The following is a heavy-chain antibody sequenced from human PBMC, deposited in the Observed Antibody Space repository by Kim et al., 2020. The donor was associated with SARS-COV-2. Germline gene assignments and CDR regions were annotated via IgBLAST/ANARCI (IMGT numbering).Heavy chain of an antibody. CDR3: ANTYYYDSSGYFPFDY. Sequence: ASVKVSCKASGYTFTSYAMHWVRQAPGQRLEWMGWINAGNGNTKYSQKFQGRVTITRDTSASTAYMELSSLRSEDTAVYYCANTYYYDSSGYFPFDYWGQGTLVTVSS. V-gene: IGHV1-3*01. J-gene: IGHJ4*02. D-gene: IGHD3-22*01. CDR1: GYTFTSYA. CDR2: INAGNGNT.